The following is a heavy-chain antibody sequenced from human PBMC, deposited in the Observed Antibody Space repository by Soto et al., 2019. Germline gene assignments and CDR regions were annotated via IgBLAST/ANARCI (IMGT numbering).Heavy chain of an antibody. J-gene: IGHJ4*02. V-gene: IGHV3-74*01. CDR3: ARGPRVSSTGTGAH. CDR2: ISDDGSTA. Sequence: GGSLRLSCSVSGFTFSAYWMHWVRQVPGKGLTWVSRISDDGSTATYADSVKGRFIISRDNAKNSLYLEMNTLRADDSGLYYCARGPRVSSTGTGAHWGRGTPVTVPQ. D-gene: IGHD1-1*01. CDR1: GFTFSAYW.